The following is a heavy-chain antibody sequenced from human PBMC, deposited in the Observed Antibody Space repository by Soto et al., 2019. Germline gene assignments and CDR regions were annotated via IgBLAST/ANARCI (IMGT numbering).Heavy chain of an antibody. D-gene: IGHD2-21*02. CDR3: ARGEVVVVTNRLYYYYGMDV. CDR2: ISYDGSNK. V-gene: IGHV3-30-3*01. Sequence: GGSLRLSCAASGFTFSSYAMHWVRQAPGKGLEWVAVISYDGSNKYYADSVKGRFTISRDNSKNTLYLQMNSLRAEDTAVYYCARGEVVVVTNRLYYYYGMDVWGQGTTVTVSS. CDR1: GFTFSSYA. J-gene: IGHJ6*02.